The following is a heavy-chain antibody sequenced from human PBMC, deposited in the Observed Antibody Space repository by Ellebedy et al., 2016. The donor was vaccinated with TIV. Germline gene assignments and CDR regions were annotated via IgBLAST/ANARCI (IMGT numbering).Heavy chain of an antibody. J-gene: IGHJ2*01. V-gene: IGHV3-23*01. CDR1: GFTLSSYG. CDR2: ITSAGVGT. D-gene: IGHD1-20*01. CDR3: AKGLTGNRGGWGWYFDL. Sequence: GESLKISCAASGFTLSSYGMNWVRQAPGKGLEWVSGITSAGVGTYNTASVKGRFTISRDNSKNTLFLQMSSCRVEDTAVYYCAKGLTGNRGGWGWYFDLWGRGTLVTVSS.